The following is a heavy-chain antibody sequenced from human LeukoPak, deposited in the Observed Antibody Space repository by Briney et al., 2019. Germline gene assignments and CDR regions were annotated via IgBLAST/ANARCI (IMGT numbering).Heavy chain of an antibody. Sequence: GGSLRLSCAASGFTFSSYAMHWARQAPGKGLEWVAVISYDGSNKYYADSVKGRFTISRDNSKNTLYLQMNSLRAEDTAVYYCARDSAAEGLDYWGQGTLVTVSS. D-gene: IGHD6-13*01. CDR2: ISYDGSNK. J-gene: IGHJ4*02. CDR3: ARDSAAEGLDY. V-gene: IGHV3-30-3*01. CDR1: GFTFSSYA.